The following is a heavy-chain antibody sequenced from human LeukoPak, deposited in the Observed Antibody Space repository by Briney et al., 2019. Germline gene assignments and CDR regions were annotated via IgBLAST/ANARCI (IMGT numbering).Heavy chain of an antibody. J-gene: IGHJ4*02. CDR2: IWYDGSNK. V-gene: IGHV3-33*01. CDR1: GFTFSSYG. D-gene: IGHD6-19*01. CDR3: ARDTPFSSGWYGGVDY. Sequence: GRSLRLSCAASGFTFSSYGMHWVRQAPGKELEWVAVIWYDGSNKYYADSVKGRFTISRDNSKNTLYLQMNSLRAEDTAVYYCARDTPFSSGWYGGVDYWGQGTLVTVSS.